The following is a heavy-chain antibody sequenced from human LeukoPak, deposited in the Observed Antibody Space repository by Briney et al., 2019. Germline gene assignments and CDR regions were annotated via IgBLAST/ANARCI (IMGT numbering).Heavy chain of an antibody. D-gene: IGHD4-17*01. V-gene: IGHV3-30-3*01. J-gene: IGHJ6*04. CDR2: ISYDGSNK. CDR3: AKEESDYGDYYYGMDV. CDR1: GFTFSSYA. Sequence: GRSLRLSCAASGFTFSSYAMHWVRQAPGKGPEWVAVISYDGSNKYYADSVKGRFTISRDNSKNTLYLQMNSLRAEDTAVYYCAKEESDYGDYYYGMDVWGKGTTVTVSS.